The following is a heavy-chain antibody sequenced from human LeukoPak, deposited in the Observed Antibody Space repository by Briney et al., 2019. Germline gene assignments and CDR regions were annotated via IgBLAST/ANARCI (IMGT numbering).Heavy chain of an antibody. V-gene: IGHV3-48*01. CDR2: ISSNSSTI. CDR1: GFTFSSYS. Sequence: PGGSLRLSCAASGFTFSSYSMNWVRQAPGKGPEWVSYISSNSSTIYYTDSVKGRFTISRDNAKNSLYLQMNSLRAEDTAVYYCARRLGSISWFRGFDPWGQGTLVTVSS. CDR3: ARRLGSISWFRGFDP. J-gene: IGHJ5*02. D-gene: IGHD6-13*01.